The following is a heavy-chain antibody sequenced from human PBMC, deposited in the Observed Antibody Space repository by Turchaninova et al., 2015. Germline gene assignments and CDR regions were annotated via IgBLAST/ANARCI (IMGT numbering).Heavy chain of an antibody. CDR2: ISSSRSYI. J-gene: IGHJ4*02. V-gene: IGHV3-21*01. CDR1: RSTMSSKS. Sequence: GARRQHWSDPRSTMSSKSMSWVHQAPGKGLEWVSTISSSRSYIYYADSVKGRFTIARDNAKNSLYLQMNSLRAEDTAVYYCHLLHMVRGVSNDYWGQGTLVTVSS. CDR3: HLLHMVRGVSNDY. D-gene: IGHD3-10*01.